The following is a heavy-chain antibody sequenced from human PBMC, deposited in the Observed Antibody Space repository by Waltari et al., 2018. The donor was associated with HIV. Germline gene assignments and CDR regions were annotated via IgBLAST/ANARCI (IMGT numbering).Heavy chain of an antibody. Sequence: QVQLVQSGAEVKKPGASVKVSCKASGYTFTSFYMHWVRQAPGKGLEWMGMINPSGGSTTYAEKVQDRVTMTRDTSTRTVYMELSSLTSEDTAVYYCARVRRAVGASIDYFDYWGQGSLVTVSS. D-gene: IGHD1-26*01. CDR2: INPSGGST. J-gene: IGHJ4*02. CDR1: GYTFTSFY. CDR3: ARVRRAVGASIDYFDY. V-gene: IGHV1-46*01.